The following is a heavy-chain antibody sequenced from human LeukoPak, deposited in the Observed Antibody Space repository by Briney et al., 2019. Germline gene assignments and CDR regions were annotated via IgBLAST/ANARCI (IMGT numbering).Heavy chain of an antibody. D-gene: IGHD2-8*01. J-gene: IGHJ3*02. CDR3: GREDRIVLGNDALDI. V-gene: IGHV3-74*01. Sequence: PGGSLRLSCAASGFTVSNYWMSWVRQAPGKGLVWISRISGDGRTISYADSVKGRFTISRDSAKNTVSLQMNSLRGEDTAVYYCGREDRIVLGNDALDIWGQGTMVTVSS. CDR1: GFTVSNYW. CDR2: ISGDGRTI.